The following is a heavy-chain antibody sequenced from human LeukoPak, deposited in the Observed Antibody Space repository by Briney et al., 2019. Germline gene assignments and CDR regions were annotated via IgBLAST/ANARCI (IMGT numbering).Heavy chain of an antibody. CDR2: IYYSGST. CDR1: GFTFDDYA. Sequence: GSLRLSCAASGFTFDDYAMHWVRQAPGKGLEWIGYIYYSGSTNYNPSLKSRVTISVDTSKNQFSLKLSSVTAADTAVYYCAKLARSGEVDAFHIWGQGTMVTVSS. V-gene: IGHV4-59*08. J-gene: IGHJ3*02. D-gene: IGHD3-16*01. CDR3: AKLARSGEVDAFHI.